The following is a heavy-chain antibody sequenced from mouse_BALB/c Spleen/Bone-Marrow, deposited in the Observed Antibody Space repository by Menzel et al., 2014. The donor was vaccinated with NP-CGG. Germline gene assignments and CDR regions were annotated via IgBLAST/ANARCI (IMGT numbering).Heavy chain of an antibody. Sequence: QVHVKQSGAELVRPGTSVQVSCQASGYAFTNYLIEWVKKRPGQGLEWLGVINPGSGGTNYMEKFKDKATLPADNSSSTAYMQVSSLTSDDSAVDFWARAIYYDYDVGGPFAYWGQGTLVTGAA. J-gene: IGHJ3*01. CDR2: INPGSGGT. CDR3: ARAIYYDYDVGGPFAY. D-gene: IGHD2-4*01. V-gene: IGHV1-54*01. CDR1: GYAFTNYL.